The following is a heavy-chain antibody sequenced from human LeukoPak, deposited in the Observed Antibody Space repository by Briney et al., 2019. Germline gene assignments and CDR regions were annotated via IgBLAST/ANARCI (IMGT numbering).Heavy chain of an antibody. CDR1: GGPSSGYH. J-gene: IGHJ4*02. D-gene: IGHD3-10*01. Sequence: SETLSLTCAVYGGPSSGYHWTWIRQSPGKGLEWIGEISHDGRTNYNPSLKSRVTISIDASKNQFSLSLTSVTAADTAVYYCARETWGFGELGSWGQGTLVTVSS. CDR2: ISHDGRT. CDR3: ARETWGFGELGS. V-gene: IGHV4-34*01.